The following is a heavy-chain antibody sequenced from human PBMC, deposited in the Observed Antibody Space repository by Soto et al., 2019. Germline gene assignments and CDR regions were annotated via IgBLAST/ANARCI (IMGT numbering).Heavy chain of an antibody. CDR3: VKEIAAAQ. D-gene: IGHD6-25*01. CDR1: GFTFSNYW. J-gene: IGHJ4*02. V-gene: IGHV3-7*01. Sequence: EVQLVESGGALVQPGGSLRLTCATSGFTFSNYWMTWVRQARGKGLEWVANINKDGSQKSFVDSVKGRFTISRDNAKSSLYLQMNSLRAEDTAIYYCVKEIAAAQWGQGTLVTVSS. CDR2: INKDGSQK.